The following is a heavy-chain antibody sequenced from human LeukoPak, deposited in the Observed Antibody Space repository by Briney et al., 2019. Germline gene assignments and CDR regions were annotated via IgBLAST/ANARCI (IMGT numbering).Heavy chain of an antibody. J-gene: IGHJ5*02. CDR3: TKHYYDSSGYGGWFDP. CDR2: IYYSGST. D-gene: IGHD3-22*01. Sequence: SETLSLTCTVSGGSISSSSYSWGWIRQPPGKGLEWIGSIYYSGSTYYNPSLKSRVTRSVDTSKNQSSLKLSSVTAADTAVYYCTKHYYDSSGYGGWFDPWGQGTLVTVSS. V-gene: IGHV4-39*01. CDR1: GGSISSSSYS.